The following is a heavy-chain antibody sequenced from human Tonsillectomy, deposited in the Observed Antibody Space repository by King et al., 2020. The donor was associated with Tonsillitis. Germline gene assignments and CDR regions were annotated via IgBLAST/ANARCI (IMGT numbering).Heavy chain of an antibody. D-gene: IGHD2/OR15-2a*01. CDR1: GFNVSSSY. Sequence: DVQLVESGGGLVQPGGSLRLSCAASGFNVSSSYMSWVRQAPGKGLEWVSVIFSGGSTYYADSVKGRFTISRHNSKNTLFLQMNSLRTEDTAVYYCARQGANIRHYYYYMDVWGKGTTVTVSS. V-gene: IGHV3-53*04. CDR2: IFSGGST. CDR3: ARQGANIRHYYYYMDV. J-gene: IGHJ6*03.